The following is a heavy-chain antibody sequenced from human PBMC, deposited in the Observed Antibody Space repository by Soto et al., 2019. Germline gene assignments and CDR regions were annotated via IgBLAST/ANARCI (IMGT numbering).Heavy chain of an antibody. CDR2: SYGGKT. V-gene: IGHV4-61*03. J-gene: IGHJ4*02. CDR3: TGTIAYCVNGVCYNLGSGDY. D-gene: IGHD2-8*01. CDR1: GASGSSDDYY. Sequence: QVQLQESGPGLVKPSETLSLTCTVSGASGSSDDYYWSWIRQPPGKGLEWIGSYGGKTSHTPSLKSRVTTSVDTSRNLLYLDLRSVTPADTAVYYCTGTIAYCVNGVCYNLGSGDYWGRGILVTVAS.